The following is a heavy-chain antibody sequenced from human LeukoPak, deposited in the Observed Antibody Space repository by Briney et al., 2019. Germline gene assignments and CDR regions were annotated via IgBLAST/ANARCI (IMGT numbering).Heavy chain of an antibody. CDR1: GFIFRNAW. CDR3: TTGKTYTSSRYCH. CDR2: IKTQTEGGTT. J-gene: IGHJ4*02. Sequence: PGGSLRLSCAVSGFIFRNAWMNWVRQAPGKGLEWVGRIKTQTEGGTTEYAAPVKGRFLISRDDSKNTLHLEMNSLKTEDTAVYYCTTGKTYTSSRYCHWGQGTLVTVSS. V-gene: IGHV3-15*01. D-gene: IGHD6-13*01.